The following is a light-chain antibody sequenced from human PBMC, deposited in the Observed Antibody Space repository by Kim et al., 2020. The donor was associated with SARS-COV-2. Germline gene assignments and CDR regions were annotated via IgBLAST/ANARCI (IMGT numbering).Light chain of an antibody. V-gene: IGLV4-69*01. CDR2: LKSDGSH. J-gene: IGLJ3*02. Sequence: ASVKLTCTLSSGHSSYAIAGHQQQPEKGPRYLMKLKSDGSHSRGDGIPDRFSGSSSGAERYLTISSLQSDDEADYYCQTWGTGIRVFGGGTQLTVL. CDR3: QTWGTGIRV. CDR1: SGHSSYA.